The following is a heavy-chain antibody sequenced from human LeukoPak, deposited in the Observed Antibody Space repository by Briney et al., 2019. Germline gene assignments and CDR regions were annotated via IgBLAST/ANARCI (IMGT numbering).Heavy chain of an antibody. J-gene: IGHJ4*02. Sequence: GGSLRLSCAASGFTFSSYGMSWVRQAPGKGLEWVSGISGSGSGTYYADSVKGRFTISRDNAKNTLYLQMNSLRAEDTAVYYCARTFYGPLDYWGQGTLVTVSS. CDR3: ARTFYGPLDY. D-gene: IGHD4-17*01. CDR2: ISGSGSGT. V-gene: IGHV3-23*01. CDR1: GFTFSSYG.